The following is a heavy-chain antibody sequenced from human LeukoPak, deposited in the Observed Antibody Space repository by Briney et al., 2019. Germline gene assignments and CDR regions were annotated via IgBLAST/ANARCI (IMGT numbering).Heavy chain of an antibody. CDR1: GYSISSGYY. V-gene: IGHV4-38-2*02. CDR3: ARVFSTNYYDDRGWFDP. J-gene: IGHJ5*02. CDR2: IYHTGNT. D-gene: IGHD3-22*01. Sequence: SETLSLTCTVSGYSISSGYYWGWIRQPPGKGLEWIGSIYHTGNTYYNPSLKSRVTISVDTSKNQFSLKLSSVTAADTAVYYCARVFSTNYYDDRGWFDPWGQGTLVTVSS.